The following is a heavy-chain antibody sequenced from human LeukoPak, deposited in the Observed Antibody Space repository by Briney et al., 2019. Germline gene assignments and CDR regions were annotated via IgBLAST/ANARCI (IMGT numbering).Heavy chain of an antibody. CDR3: ARELYSGYDVPGH. Sequence: AASVKVSCKASGYTFTSYAMQWVRQAPGQRLEWMGWINAGNGNTKCSQKFQDRVTITRDTSASTAYMELSSLRSDDTAVYYCARELYSGYDVPGHWGQGTLVTVSS. J-gene: IGHJ4*02. CDR1: GYTFTSYA. CDR2: INAGNGNT. V-gene: IGHV1-3*01. D-gene: IGHD5-12*01.